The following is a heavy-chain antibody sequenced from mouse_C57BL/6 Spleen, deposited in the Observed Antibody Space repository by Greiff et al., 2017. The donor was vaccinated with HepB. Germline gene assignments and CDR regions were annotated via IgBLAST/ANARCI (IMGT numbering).Heavy chain of an antibody. Sequence: EVQLQESGPELVKPGASVKMSCKASGYTFTDYNMHWVKQSHGKSLEWIGYINPNNGGTSYNQKFKGKATLTVNKSSSTAYMELRSLTSEDSAVYYCARSPITTVVASPLDYWGQGTTLTVSS. CDR3: ARSPITTVVASPLDY. D-gene: IGHD1-1*01. CDR2: INPNNGGT. CDR1: GYTFTDYN. J-gene: IGHJ2*01. V-gene: IGHV1-22*01.